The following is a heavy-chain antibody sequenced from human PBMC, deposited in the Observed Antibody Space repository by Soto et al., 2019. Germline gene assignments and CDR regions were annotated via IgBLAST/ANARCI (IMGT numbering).Heavy chain of an antibody. CDR2: ISKDGST. Sequence: VHLVESGGDLVQPGGSLRLSCAISGFAVNNDYVSWVRQAPGKGLEWVSVISKDGSTVYADSVQGRFFVSRDATRNMVFLQMNSLRVEDTAVYHCTGDSSYYGSGRGVLDYWGQGTLVTVSS. CDR3: TGDSSYYGSGRGVLDY. CDR1: GFAVNNDY. J-gene: IGHJ4*02. V-gene: IGHV3-66*01. D-gene: IGHD3-10*01.